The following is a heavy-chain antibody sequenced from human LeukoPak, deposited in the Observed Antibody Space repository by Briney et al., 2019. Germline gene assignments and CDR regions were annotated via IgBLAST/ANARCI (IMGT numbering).Heavy chain of an antibody. CDR1: GYTFTSYY. CDR2: INPSGGGT. Sequence: ASVKVSCKASGYTFTSYYMHWVRQAPGQGLEWMGIINPSGGGTSYAQKFQGRVTMTRDTSTSTVYMELSSMRSEDTAVYYCARDHGYSSGSYGMDVWGQGTTVTVSS. J-gene: IGHJ6*02. V-gene: IGHV1-46*01. CDR3: ARDHGYSSGSYGMDV. D-gene: IGHD6-25*01.